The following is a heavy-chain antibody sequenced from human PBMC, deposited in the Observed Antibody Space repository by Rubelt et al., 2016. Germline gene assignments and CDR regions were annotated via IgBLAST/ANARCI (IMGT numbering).Heavy chain of an antibody. V-gene: IGHV3-7*03. Sequence: GGGVAQPGGSLRLSCAASGFTFSSYGMHWVRQAPGKGLEWVANIKKDGSQKNYVDSVKGRFTISRDNAKNSLYLQMGSLRAEDTAVYYCARDAYSYGNYWGQGTLVTVSS. CDR3: ARDAYSYGNY. CDR2: IKKDGSQK. CDR1: GFTFSSYG. D-gene: IGHD5-18*01. J-gene: IGHJ4*02.